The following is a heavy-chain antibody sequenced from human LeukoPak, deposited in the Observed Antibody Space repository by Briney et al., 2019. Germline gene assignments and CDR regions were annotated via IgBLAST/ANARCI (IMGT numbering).Heavy chain of an antibody. CDR1: GFTFSSYL. CDR3: ARVKALTAFDY. CDR2: IKQDGSEK. V-gene: IGHV3-7*01. Sequence: PGGSLSLSCASSGFTFSSYLMTWVRQATGKGLDWVANIKQDGSEKYFVDSVKGRFTITRDNDKNSLYLQMNSLRAEDTAVYYCARVKALTAFDYWGQGTLVTVSS. D-gene: IGHD5-18*01. J-gene: IGHJ4*02.